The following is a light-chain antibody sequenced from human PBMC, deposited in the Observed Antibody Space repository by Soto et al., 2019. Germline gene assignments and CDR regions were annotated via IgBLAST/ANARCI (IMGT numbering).Light chain of an antibody. Sequence: EIVMTQSPATLSVSPGERATLSCRASQSVSSNLAWYQQRPGQAPRLLIYGASTRATGIPARFSGSGSGTEFTLTISSLQSEDFAVYYCQQYNYWPPGPFGRGTKLEVK. J-gene: IGKJ2*01. CDR2: GAS. CDR1: QSVSSN. V-gene: IGKV3-15*01. CDR3: QQYNYWPPGP.